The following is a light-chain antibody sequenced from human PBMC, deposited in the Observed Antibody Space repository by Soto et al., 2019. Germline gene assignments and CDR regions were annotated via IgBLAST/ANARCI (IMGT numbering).Light chain of an antibody. CDR1: NTDVGGYNY. J-gene: IGLJ1*01. Sequence: QSALTQPASVSGSPGQSITISWTGTNTDVGGYNYVSWYQQHPGKAPQLIIFEASNRPSGVSTRFSGSKSGTTASLTISGLQPEDEAEYYCLSFASGNTRVFGTGTKLTVL. V-gene: IGLV2-14*01. CDR3: LSFASGNTRV. CDR2: EAS.